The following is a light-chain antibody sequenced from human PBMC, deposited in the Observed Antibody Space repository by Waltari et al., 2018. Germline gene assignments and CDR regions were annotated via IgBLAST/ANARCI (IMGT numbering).Light chain of an antibody. Sequence: QSALTQPASVSGSPGQSITISCTGTSSYIGNYDYVSWYQQYPGKAPKLIIHEVSKRPPGVSNRFSGSKSGSTASLTISGLRSEDEADYYCAAWDDSLGGSVAFGGGTKLTVL. J-gene: IGLJ2*01. CDR1: SSYIGNYDY. V-gene: IGLV2-14*01. CDR3: AAWDDSLGGSVA. CDR2: EVS.